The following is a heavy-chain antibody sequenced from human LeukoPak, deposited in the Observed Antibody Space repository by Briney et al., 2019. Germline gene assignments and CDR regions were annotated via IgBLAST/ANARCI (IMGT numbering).Heavy chain of an antibody. V-gene: IGHV4-59*04. CDR3: ARKTTTGPTKAAFDI. CDR1: GGSISSYY. CDR2: IYYSGGI. J-gene: IGHJ3*02. D-gene: IGHD4-17*01. Sequence: SETLSLTCTVSGGSISSYYWSWIRQPPGKGLEWIGHIYYSGGIYYNPSLKSRVTMSVDTSKNQFSLKLSSVTAVDTAVYYCARKTTTGPTKAAFDIWGQGTMLTVSS.